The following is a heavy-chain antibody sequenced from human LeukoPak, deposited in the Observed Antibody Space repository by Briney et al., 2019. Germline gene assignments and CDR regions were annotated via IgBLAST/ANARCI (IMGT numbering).Heavy chain of an antibody. D-gene: IGHD5-12*01. CDR2: INHSGST. J-gene: IGHJ4*02. CDR3: ARDPDIVATNYFDY. CDR1: GGSFSVYY. V-gene: IGHV4-34*01. Sequence: SETLSLTCAVYGGSFSVYYWSWIRQPPGKGLEWIGEINHSGSTNYNPSLKSRVTISVDTSKNQFSLKLSSVTAADTAVYYCARDPDIVATNYFDYWGQGTLVTVSS.